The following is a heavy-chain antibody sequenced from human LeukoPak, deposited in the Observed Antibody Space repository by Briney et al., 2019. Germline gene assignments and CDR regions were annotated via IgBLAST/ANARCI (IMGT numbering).Heavy chain of an antibody. D-gene: IGHD2-2*01. CDR1: GFTFSSYA. CDR3: AKDLYQEEGVAFDI. CDR2: ISGSGGST. Sequence: PGGSLRLSCATSGFTFSSYAMSWVRQAPGKGLEWASAISGSGGSTYYADSVKGRFTISRDNSKNTLYLQMNSLRAEDTAVYYCAKDLYQEEGVAFDIWGQGTMVTVSS. J-gene: IGHJ3*02. V-gene: IGHV3-23*01.